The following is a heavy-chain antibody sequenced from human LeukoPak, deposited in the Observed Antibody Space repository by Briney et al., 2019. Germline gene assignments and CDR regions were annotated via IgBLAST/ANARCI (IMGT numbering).Heavy chain of an antibody. J-gene: IGHJ4*02. CDR1: GFTFTDYA. CDR3: ARAMAPLFDY. CDR2: ISGSGGST. D-gene: IGHD5-18*01. V-gene: IGHV3-23*01. Sequence: GGSLRLSCATSGFTFTDYAMNWVRQAPGKGLEWVSAISGSGGSTYYADSVKGRFTISRDNSKNTLYLQINSLRAEDTAVYYCARAMAPLFDYWGQGTLVTVSS.